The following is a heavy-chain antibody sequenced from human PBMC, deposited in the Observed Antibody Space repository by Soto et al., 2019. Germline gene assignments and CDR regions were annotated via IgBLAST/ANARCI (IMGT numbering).Heavy chain of an antibody. CDR2: ISGSGGRS. V-gene: IGHV3-23*01. D-gene: IGHD3-16*01. Sequence: GGSLRLSCAASGFTFSNYAMTWVRQGPGKGLEWVSGISGSGGRSYYADSVKGRFTISRDNSKSTLYLQMNSLRAEDTAVYYCAKAYFVWTSEQPYYFDYWGQGTLVTVSS. J-gene: IGHJ4*02. CDR1: GFTFSNYA. CDR3: AKAYFVWTSEQPYYFDY.